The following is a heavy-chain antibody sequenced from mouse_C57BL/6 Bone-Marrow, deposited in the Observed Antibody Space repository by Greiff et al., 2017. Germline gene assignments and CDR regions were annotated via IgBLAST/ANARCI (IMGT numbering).Heavy chain of an antibody. CDR3: ARREYSNPYFDY. D-gene: IGHD2-5*01. Sequence: QVQLQQSGAELVRPGASVKLSCKASGYTFTDYYINWVKQRPGQGLEWIARIYPGSGNTYYNEKFKGKATLTAEKSSSTAYMQLSSLTSEDSAVYFCARREYSNPYFDYWGQGTTLTVSS. CDR2: IYPGSGNT. V-gene: IGHV1-76*01. CDR1: GYTFTDYY. J-gene: IGHJ2*01.